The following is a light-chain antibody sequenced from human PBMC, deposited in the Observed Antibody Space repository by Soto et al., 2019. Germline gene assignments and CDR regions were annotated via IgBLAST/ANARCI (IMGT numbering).Light chain of an antibody. J-gene: IGLJ1*01. Sequence: QSVRTQPPSVSGAPGQRVTISCTGSSSNFGAGYDVHWYQQLPGTAPKVLIYGNSNRPSGVPDRFSGSKSGTSASLAITGLQAEDEADYYCQSYDSSLSGYVFGTGTKVTVL. CDR3: QSYDSSLSGYV. CDR1: SSNFGAGYD. V-gene: IGLV1-40*01. CDR2: GNS.